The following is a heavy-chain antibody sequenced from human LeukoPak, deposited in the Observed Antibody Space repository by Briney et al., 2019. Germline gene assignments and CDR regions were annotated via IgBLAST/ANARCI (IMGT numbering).Heavy chain of an antibody. CDR3: ARHRGKEGYSYGLTGFNY. J-gene: IGHJ4*02. Sequence: SETLSLTCTVSGGSISNSNYYWGWIRQPPGKGLEWIGNIYYSRSTYYNPSLKSRVTISVDTSKNQFSLKLSSVTAADTAVYYCARHRGKEGYSYGLTGFNYWGQGTLVTVSS. D-gene: IGHD5-18*01. CDR1: GGSISNSNYY. V-gene: IGHV4-39*01. CDR2: IYYSRST.